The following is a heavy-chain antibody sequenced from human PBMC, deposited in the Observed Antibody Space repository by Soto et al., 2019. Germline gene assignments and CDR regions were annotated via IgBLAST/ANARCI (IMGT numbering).Heavy chain of an antibody. V-gene: IGHV5-10-1*01. CDR3: ARNGSIAAQNV. CDR1: GYSFTSYW. Sequence: GESLKISCKGSGYSFTSYWISWVRQMPGKGLEWMGRIDPSDSYTNYSPSFQGHVTISADKSISTAYLQWRSPKASDTAMYYCARNGSIAAQNVWGQETRVAVYS. J-gene: IGHJ6*02. CDR2: IDPSDSYT. D-gene: IGHD6-6*01.